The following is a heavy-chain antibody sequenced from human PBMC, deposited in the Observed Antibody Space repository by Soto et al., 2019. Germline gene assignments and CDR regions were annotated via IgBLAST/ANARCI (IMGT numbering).Heavy chain of an antibody. D-gene: IGHD5-18*01. V-gene: IGHV3-7*01. CDR2: IKQDGSEK. CDR3: ARDGYSAGFDI. J-gene: IGHJ3*02. CDR1: GFSFRSYY. Sequence: GGSLRPSCAASGFSFRSYYMSWVRQPPGKGLEWVANIKQDGSEKYCVDSVKGRFIISRDNAKNSLYLQMNSLRAEDTAVYYCARDGYSAGFDIWGQGTMVTVSS.